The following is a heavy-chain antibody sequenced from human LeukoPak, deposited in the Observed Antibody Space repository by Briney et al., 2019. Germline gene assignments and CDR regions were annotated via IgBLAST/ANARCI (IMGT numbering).Heavy chain of an antibody. CDR2: INWNGGST. D-gene: IGHD2-2*01. V-gene: IGHV3-20*04. CDR1: GFTVSSNY. Sequence: GGSLRLSCAASGFTVSSNYMSWVRQAPGKGLEWVSGINWNGGSTGYADSVKGRFTISRDNAKNSLYLQMNSLRAEDTALYYCARDLYCSSTSCPFDYWGQGTLVTVSS. J-gene: IGHJ4*02. CDR3: ARDLYCSSTSCPFDY.